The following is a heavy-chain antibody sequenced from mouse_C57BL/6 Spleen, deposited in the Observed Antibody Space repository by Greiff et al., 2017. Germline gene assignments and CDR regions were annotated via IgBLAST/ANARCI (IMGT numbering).Heavy chain of an antibody. Sequence: VKQSCKASGYTFTSYWMHWVKQRPGRGLEWIGRIDPNSGGTKYNEKFKSKATLTVDKPSSTAYMQLSSLTSEDSAVYYCARWGDYDARYAMDYWGQGTSVTVSS. CDR2: IDPNSGGT. CDR3: ARWGDYDARYAMDY. D-gene: IGHD2-4*01. V-gene: IGHV1-72*01. J-gene: IGHJ4*01. CDR1: GYTFTSYW.